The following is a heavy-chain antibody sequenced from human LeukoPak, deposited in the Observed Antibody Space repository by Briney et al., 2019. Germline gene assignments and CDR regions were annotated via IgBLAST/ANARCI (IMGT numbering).Heavy chain of an antibody. D-gene: IGHD4-11*01. V-gene: IGHV4-34*01. CDR3: ARESDYSHPNYFDP. Sequence: SETLSLTCAVYGGSFSGYYWNWIRQPPGKGLEWIGEINHGGTTNYNPSLKSRVSMSIDMSKNQFSLHLTSVTAADTAVYYCARESDYSHPNYFDPWGQGTLVTVSS. CDR2: INHGGTT. J-gene: IGHJ5*02. CDR1: GGSFSGYY.